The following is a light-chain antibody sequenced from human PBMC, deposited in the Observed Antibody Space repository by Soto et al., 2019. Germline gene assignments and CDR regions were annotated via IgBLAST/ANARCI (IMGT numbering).Light chain of an antibody. CDR2: EVS. V-gene: IGLV2-8*01. CDR3: SSYAGSNNGV. CDR1: SSDVGGYNY. J-gene: IGLJ3*02. Sequence: QSALTQPPSASGSPGQSVTISCTGTSSDVGGYNYVSWYQQHPGKAPKLMIDEVSKRPSGVPDRFSDSKSGNTASLTVSGLQAEDEADYYCSSYAGSNNGVFGGGTKLTVL.